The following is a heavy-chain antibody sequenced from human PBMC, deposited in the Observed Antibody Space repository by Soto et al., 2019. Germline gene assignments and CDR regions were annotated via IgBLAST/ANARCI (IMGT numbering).Heavy chain of an antibody. J-gene: IGHJ6*03. D-gene: IGHD2-2*01. Sequence: QVQLQESGPGLVKPSGTLSLTCAVSSGSISSSNWWSWVRQPPGKGLEWIGEIYHSGSTNYNPSLKSRVTISVDKSKNQFSLKLSSVTAADTAVYYCARGLCYCSSTSCSSCYYYYMDVWGKGTTVTVSS. CDR3: ARGLCYCSSTSCSSCYYYYMDV. V-gene: IGHV4-4*02. CDR1: SGSISSSNW. CDR2: IYHSGST.